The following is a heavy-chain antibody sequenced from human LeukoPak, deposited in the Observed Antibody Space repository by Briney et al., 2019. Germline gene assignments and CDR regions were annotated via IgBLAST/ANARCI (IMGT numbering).Heavy chain of an antibody. J-gene: IGHJ4*02. CDR3: ASSYSSSSGLVFDY. CDR1: GGSISSYY. D-gene: IGHD6-6*01. V-gene: IGHV4-4*07. CDR2: IYTSGST. Sequence: PSETLSLTCTVSGGSISSYYWSWIRQPAGKGLEWIGRIYTSGSTNYNPSLKSRVTMSVDTSKNQFSLKLSSVTAADTAVHYCASSYSSSSGLVFDYWGQGTLVTVSS.